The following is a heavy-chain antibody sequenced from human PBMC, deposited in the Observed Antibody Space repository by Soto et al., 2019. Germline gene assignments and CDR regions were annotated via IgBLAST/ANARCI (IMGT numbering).Heavy chain of an antibody. V-gene: IGHV4-59*06. J-gene: IGHJ4*02. Sequence: SETLSLTCTVSGGSISSYYWSWIRQPPGKGLEWIGFISYSGSTYYSTSLKSRVTISVDTPKSQFSLNLSFVTAADTAVYYCATMGTPATGLYFFDYWGQGSLVTVSS. CDR2: ISYSGST. CDR3: ATMGTPATGLYFFDY. D-gene: IGHD2-15*01. CDR1: GGSISSYY.